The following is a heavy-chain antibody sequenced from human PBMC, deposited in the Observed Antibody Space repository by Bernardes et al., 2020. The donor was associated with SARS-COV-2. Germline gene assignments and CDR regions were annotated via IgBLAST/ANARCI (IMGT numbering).Heavy chain of an antibody. J-gene: IGHJ4*02. Sequence: GGSLRLSCAAAGFTFSSYAMSWVRQAPGKGLEWVSAISGSGGSTYYADSVKGRLTISRDNSKNTLYLQMNSLRAEDTAVYYCAKHVGTSCYTGCDYWGQGTLVTVSS. CDR3: AKHVGTSCYTGCDY. CDR1: GFTFSSYA. D-gene: IGHD2-2*02. CDR2: ISGSGGST. V-gene: IGHV3-23*01.